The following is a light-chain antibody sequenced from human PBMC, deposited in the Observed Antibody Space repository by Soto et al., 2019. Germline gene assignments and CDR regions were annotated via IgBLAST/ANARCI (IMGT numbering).Light chain of an antibody. CDR1: QDIATW. Sequence: DVQMTQSPSSVSASVGARVPITCRASQDIATWIAWYQQKPGKAPTLLISGASNLQSGVPSRFSGGGSGTDFTLTISTLQPEDFATYYCQQTDSFPTFGRGTRLEIK. CDR2: GAS. CDR3: QQTDSFPT. V-gene: IGKV1-12*01. J-gene: IGKJ5*01.